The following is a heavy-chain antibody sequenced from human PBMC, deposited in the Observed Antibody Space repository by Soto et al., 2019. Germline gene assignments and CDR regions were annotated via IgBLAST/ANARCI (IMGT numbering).Heavy chain of an antibody. V-gene: IGHV1-69*13. J-gene: IGHJ6*02. Sequence: SVKVSCKASGGTFSTYAISWVRQAPGQGLEWMGMIIPIFGTTNYAQKFQDRVTITADESTSTAYMELSSLRSEDTAVFYCARDQGPDCSGGSCFYYYGMDVWGQGTTVTVS. D-gene: IGHD2-15*01. CDR2: IIPIFGTT. CDR3: ARDQGPDCSGGSCFYYYGMDV. CDR1: GGTFSTYA.